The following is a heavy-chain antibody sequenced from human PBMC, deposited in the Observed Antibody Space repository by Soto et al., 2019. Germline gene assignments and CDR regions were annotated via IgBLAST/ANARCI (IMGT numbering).Heavy chain of an antibody. V-gene: IGHV1-46*01. Sequence: QVQLVQSGGEVKRPGASVNVSCKASGYSFTTYYIHWVRQAPGQGLEWMGIINPTGGSATYAQKFQGRVTMTRDTSTSTVFMELNSLRSEDAAVYYCVRDRGWFDPWGQGTLVTVSS. CDR1: GYSFTTYY. J-gene: IGHJ5*02. CDR2: INPTGGSA. CDR3: VRDRGWFDP.